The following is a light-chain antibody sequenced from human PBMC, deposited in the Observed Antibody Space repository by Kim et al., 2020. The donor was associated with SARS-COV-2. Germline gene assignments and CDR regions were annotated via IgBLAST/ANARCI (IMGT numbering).Light chain of an antibody. CDR3: QQYGRSPT. Sequence: EIVLTQSPGTLSLSPGERATLPCRASQSVSSDYLMWYQQKPGQAPRLLISGASNRATGIPDRFSGSGSGTDFNLIISRVEPEDFAVYYCQQYGRSPTFGGGTKVDIK. V-gene: IGKV3-20*01. J-gene: IGKJ4*01. CDR2: GAS. CDR1: QSVSSDY.